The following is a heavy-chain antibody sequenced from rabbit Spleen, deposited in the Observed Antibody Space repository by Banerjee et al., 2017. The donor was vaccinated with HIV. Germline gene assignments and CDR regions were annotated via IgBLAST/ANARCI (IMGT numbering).Heavy chain of an antibody. D-gene: IGHD4-1*01. Sequence: QSLEESGGGLVKPGASLTLTCIASGVSFSGSSYMCWVRQAPGKGLEWIACIELGSGAFTYFASWAKGRFTISKTSSTTVTLHMTSLTAADTATYFCARDLAGVIGWNFNLWGPGTLVTVS. J-gene: IGHJ4*01. CDR1: GVSFSGSSY. CDR3: ARDLAGVIGWNFNL. V-gene: IGHV1S40*01. CDR2: IELGSGAFT.